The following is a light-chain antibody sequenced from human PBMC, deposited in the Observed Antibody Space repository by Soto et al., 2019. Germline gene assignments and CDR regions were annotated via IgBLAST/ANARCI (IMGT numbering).Light chain of an antibody. CDR3: QQYDKLVS. CDR1: QDINIY. CDR2: DAS. Sequence: DIQMTQSPSSLSASVGDRVTITCQASQDINIYLNWYQQQPGKAPKVLIFDASNLETGVPSRFSGSGSGSHFTLTIRRLQPEDFATYYCQQYDKLVSFGGGTKVEIK. J-gene: IGKJ4*01. V-gene: IGKV1-33*01.